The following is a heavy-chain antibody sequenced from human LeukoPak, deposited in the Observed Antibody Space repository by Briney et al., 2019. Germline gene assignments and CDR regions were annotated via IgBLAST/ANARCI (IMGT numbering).Heavy chain of an antibody. J-gene: IGHJ6*03. D-gene: IGHD3-3*01. V-gene: IGHV4-39*07. CDR2: IYHSGST. CDR3: ARELSGNLTIFGVVTHYYYYYMDV. CDR1: GGSISSSSYY. Sequence: PSETLSLTCTVSGGSISSSSYYWGWIRQPPGKGLEWIGSIYHSGSTYYNPSLKSRVTISVDTSKNQFSLKLSSVTAADTAVYYCARELSGNLTIFGVVTHYYYYYMDVWGKGTTVTVSS.